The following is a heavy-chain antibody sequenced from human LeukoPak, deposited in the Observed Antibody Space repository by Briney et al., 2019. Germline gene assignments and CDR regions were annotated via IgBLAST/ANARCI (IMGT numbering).Heavy chain of an antibody. CDR2: INLNSGGT. Sequence: ASVKVSCKASGYXFTAYYIHWVRQAPGQGLEWMGWINLNSGGTNYAQKFQGRVTMTRDTSISAAYMELSRLGSDDTAVYYCARVAGGDWYYFDFWGQGTLVTVSS. V-gene: IGHV1-2*02. D-gene: IGHD2-21*02. CDR3: ARVAGGDWYYFDF. J-gene: IGHJ4*02. CDR1: GYXFTAYY.